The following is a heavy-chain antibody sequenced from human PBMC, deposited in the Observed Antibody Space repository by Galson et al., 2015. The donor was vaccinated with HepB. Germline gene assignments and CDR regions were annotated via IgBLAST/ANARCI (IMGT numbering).Heavy chain of an antibody. CDR2: VTSDGGDK. Sequence: SLRLSCAASGFTFGTSDMHWVRQAPGKGLEWVAAVTSDGGDKYYADSVKGRFTLSRDNSKNMLLLEMSSVRVEDTAVYYCARDSSCSGGNCYSYYFYGMDVWGQGTTVTVSS. CDR1: GFTFGTSD. D-gene: IGHD2-15*01. CDR3: ARDSSCSGGNCYSYYFYGMDV. J-gene: IGHJ6*02. V-gene: IGHV3-30-3*01.